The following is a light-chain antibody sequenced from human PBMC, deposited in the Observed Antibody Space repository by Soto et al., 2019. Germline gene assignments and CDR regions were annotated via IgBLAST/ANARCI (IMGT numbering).Light chain of an antibody. J-gene: IGLJ1*01. Sequence: QSVLTQPASVSESPGQSITISCTGTSSDVGAYNYVSWYQQQSGKAPKLMIHEVSNRPSGVSNRFSGSKSGNTASLTISGLQAEDEADYYCSSYTTSRAYVFGIGTKVTVL. CDR1: SSDVGAYNY. CDR3: SSYTTSRAYV. V-gene: IGLV2-14*01. CDR2: EVS.